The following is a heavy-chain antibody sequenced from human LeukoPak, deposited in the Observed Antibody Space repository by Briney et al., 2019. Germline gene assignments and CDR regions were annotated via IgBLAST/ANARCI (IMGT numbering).Heavy chain of an antibody. J-gene: IGHJ4*02. CDR3: ARRNWNDGPDY. Sequence: ASVKVSCKASGYTFTSYGISWVRQAPGQGLEWMGWISAYNGNTNYAQKLQGTVTMTTGTSTSTAYMELRSLRSDDTAVYYCARRNWNDGPDYWGQGTLVTVSS. CDR1: GYTFTSYG. D-gene: IGHD1-1*01. CDR2: ISAYNGNT. V-gene: IGHV1-18*01.